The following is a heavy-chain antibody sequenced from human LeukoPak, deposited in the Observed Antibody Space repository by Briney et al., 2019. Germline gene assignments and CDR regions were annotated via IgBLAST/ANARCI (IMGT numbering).Heavy chain of an antibody. V-gene: IGHV3-48*03. Sequence: GGSLRLSCAASGFTFSSYEMNWVRQAPGKGLEWVSCISSSGSTIYYADSVKGRFTISRDNAKNSLYLRMNSLRAEDTAVYYCARNSGSYMNLYYYYGMDVWGKGTTVTVSS. CDR2: ISSSGSTI. J-gene: IGHJ6*04. CDR1: GFTFSSYE. D-gene: IGHD3-10*01. CDR3: ARNSGSYMNLYYYYGMDV.